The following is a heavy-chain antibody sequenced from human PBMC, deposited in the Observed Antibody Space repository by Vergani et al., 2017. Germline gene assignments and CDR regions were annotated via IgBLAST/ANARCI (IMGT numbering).Heavy chain of an antibody. CDR1: GFTFSSYD. Sequence: EVQLLESGGGLVQPGGSLRLSCAASGFTFSSYDMHWVRQATGQGLEWVSAIGTAGDTYYPGSVKGRFTISRENAKNSLYLQMNSLRAGDTAVYYCARDSRIAVAGTYYYYGMDVWGQGTTVTVSS. D-gene: IGHD6-19*01. J-gene: IGHJ6*02. CDR2: IGTAGDT. CDR3: ARDSRIAVAGTYYYYGMDV. V-gene: IGHV3-13*01.